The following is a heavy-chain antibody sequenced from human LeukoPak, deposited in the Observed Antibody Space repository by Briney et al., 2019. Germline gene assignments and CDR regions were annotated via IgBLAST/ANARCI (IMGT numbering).Heavy chain of an antibody. CDR1: GFTFSNYA. D-gene: IGHD2-15*01. CDR3: AQQLGYCSKGSCYFTY. J-gene: IGHJ4*02. V-gene: IGHV3-23*01. Sequence: GGSLRLSCAASGFTFSNYAMSWVCQAPGKGLEWVSAINSDGDSTFYADSVKGRFTISRDNSRNTLYLQVYSLRAEDTAVYYCAQQLGYCSKGSCYFTYWGQGTLVTVSS. CDR2: INSDGDST.